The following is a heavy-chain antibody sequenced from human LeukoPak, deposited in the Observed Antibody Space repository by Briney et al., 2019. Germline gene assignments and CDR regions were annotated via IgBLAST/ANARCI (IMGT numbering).Heavy chain of an antibody. D-gene: IGHD4-17*01. V-gene: IGHV1-69*13. J-gene: IGHJ4*02. CDR1: GGTFSSYA. CDR2: IIPIFGTA. Sequence: ASVKVPCKASGGTFSSYAISWLRQAPGQGLEWMGGIIPIFGTANYAQKFQGRVTITADESTSTAYMELSSLRSEDTAVYYCARDGSGDYAPGYWGQGTLVTVSS. CDR3: ARDGSGDYAPGY.